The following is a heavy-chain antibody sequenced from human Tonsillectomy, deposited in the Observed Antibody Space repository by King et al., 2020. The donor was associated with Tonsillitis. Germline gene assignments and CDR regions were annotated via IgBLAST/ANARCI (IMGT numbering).Heavy chain of an antibody. Sequence: VQLVESGGGVVQPGRSLRLSCAASGFTFSNYAMHWVRQAPGKGLEWVAVISYDGSNKYYADSVKGRFTISRDNSKNTLYLQMNSLRGEDTAVYYCARDPPLRGCQSTDYYFGLDVWGQGTTVTISS. D-gene: IGHD6-19*01. CDR1: GFTFSNYA. CDR2: ISYDGSNK. V-gene: IGHV3-30-3*01. CDR3: ARDPPLRGCQSTDYYFGLDV. J-gene: IGHJ6*02.